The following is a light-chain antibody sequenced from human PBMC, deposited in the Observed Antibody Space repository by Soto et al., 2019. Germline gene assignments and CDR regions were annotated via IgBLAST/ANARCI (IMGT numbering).Light chain of an antibody. CDR2: DKA. V-gene: IGKV3-15*01. Sequence: PTTLSTSPYVIVSLSFRASQNVNHNYAWYQQKPGRAPRLLIFDKASRGAGVLARMSGSRTGTDFTLTIICLQAEDYVVYYYRQYYNFMPQTFGQGRRLEIK. CDR3: RQYYNFMPQT. J-gene: IGKJ5*01. CDR1: QNVNHN.